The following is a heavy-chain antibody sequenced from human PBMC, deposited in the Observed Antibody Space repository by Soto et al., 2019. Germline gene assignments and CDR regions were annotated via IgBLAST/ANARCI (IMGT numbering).Heavy chain of an antibody. Sequence: GGSLRLSCAASGFTFSSYWMHWVRQAPGKGLVWVSRINSDGSSTSYADSVKRRFTISRDNAKNTLYLQMNSLRAEDTAVYYCAKSGSNYVWFDPWGQGTLVTVSS. V-gene: IGHV3-74*01. D-gene: IGHD4-4*01. CDR1: GFTFSSYW. J-gene: IGHJ5*02. CDR3: AKSGSNYVWFDP. CDR2: INSDGSST.